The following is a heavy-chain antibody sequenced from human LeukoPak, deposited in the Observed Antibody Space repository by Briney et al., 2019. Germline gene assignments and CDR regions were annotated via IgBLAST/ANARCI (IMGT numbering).Heavy chain of an antibody. V-gene: IGHV3-7*01. CDR3: AREGLDRIQLWLTKYWYFDL. J-gene: IGHJ2*01. D-gene: IGHD5-18*01. CDR1: GFTFSSYW. CDR2: IKQDGGEK. Sequence: PGGSLRLPCAASGFTFSSYWMSWVRQAPGKGLEWVANIKQDGGEKYYVDSVKGRFTISRDNAKNSLYLQMNSLRAEDTAVYYCAREGLDRIQLWLTKYWYFDLWGRGTLVTVSS.